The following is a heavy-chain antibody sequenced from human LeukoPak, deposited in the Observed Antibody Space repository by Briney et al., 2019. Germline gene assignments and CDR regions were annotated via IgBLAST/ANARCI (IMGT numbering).Heavy chain of an antibody. CDR3: AREPVVVVAATPVHYYGMDV. Sequence: GGSLRLSCAASGFTVSSNYMSWVRQAPGKGLEWVSVIYSGGSTYYADSVKGRFTISRDNSKNTLYLQMNSLSAEDTAVYYCAREPVVVVAATPVHYYGMDVWGQGTTVTVSS. D-gene: IGHD2-15*01. CDR1: GFTVSSNY. V-gene: IGHV3-66*01. CDR2: IYSGGST. J-gene: IGHJ6*02.